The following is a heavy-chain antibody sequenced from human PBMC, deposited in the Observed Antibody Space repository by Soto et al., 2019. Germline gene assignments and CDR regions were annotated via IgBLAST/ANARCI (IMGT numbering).Heavy chain of an antibody. CDR2: IIPIFGTA. CDR1: GGTLRSYS. CDR3: ARDREHSSSSGYYYGMDV. J-gene: IGHJ6*02. Sequence: SVKVACKASGGTLRSYSISWVRQAPGQGLEWMGGIIPIFGTANYAQKFQGRVTITADESTSTAYMELSSLRSEDTAVYYCARDREHSSSSGYYYGMDVWGQGTTVTVSS. V-gene: IGHV1-69*01. D-gene: IGHD6-6*01.